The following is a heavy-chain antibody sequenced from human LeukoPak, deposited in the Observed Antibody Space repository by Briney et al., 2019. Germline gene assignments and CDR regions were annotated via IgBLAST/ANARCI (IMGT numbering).Heavy chain of an antibody. CDR2: ISYDGSNK. J-gene: IGHJ4*02. Sequence: GGSLRLSCAASGFTFSSYAMHWVRQAPGKGLEWVAVISYDGSNKYYADSVKGRFTISRDNSKNTLYLQMNSLRAEDTAVYYCARDVRSYSGYYFDYWGQGTLVTVSS. CDR1: GFTFSSYA. CDR3: ARDVRSYSGYYFDY. V-gene: IGHV3-30*04. D-gene: IGHD1-26*01.